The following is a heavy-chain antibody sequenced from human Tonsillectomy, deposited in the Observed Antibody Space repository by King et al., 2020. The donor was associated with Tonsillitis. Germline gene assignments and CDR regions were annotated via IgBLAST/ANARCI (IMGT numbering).Heavy chain of an antibody. Sequence: VQLVESGAEVKKPGASVKVSCKASGYTFTGYYMHWVRQATGQGLEWMGWINPNSGGTNYAQKFQGRVTMTRDTSISTAYMELSRLRSDDTAVYYCARSSSPRVYYYYYMDVWGKGTTVTVSS. J-gene: IGHJ6*03. CDR2: INPNSGGT. CDR3: ARSSSPRVYYYYYMDV. CDR1: GYTFTGYY. D-gene: IGHD6-6*01. V-gene: IGHV1-2*02.